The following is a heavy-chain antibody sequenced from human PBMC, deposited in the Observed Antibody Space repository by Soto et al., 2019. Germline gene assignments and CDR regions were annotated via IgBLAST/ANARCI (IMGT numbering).Heavy chain of an antibody. D-gene: IGHD6-13*01. Sequence: PGGSLRLSCAASGFSFCDYAMTWVRQGPGKGLEWVSVISESGGSTHYADSVRGRFTISRDNSENTLYLRMNSLRDDDTAVYFCAKRSPYSTGWYSPIFDYWGQGSLVTVSS. CDR1: GFSFCDYA. CDR3: AKRSPYSTGWYSPIFDY. V-gene: IGHV3-23*01. J-gene: IGHJ4*02. CDR2: ISESGGST.